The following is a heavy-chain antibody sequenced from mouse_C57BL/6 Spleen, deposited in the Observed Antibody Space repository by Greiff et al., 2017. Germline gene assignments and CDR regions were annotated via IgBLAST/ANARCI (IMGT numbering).Heavy chain of an antibody. CDR1: GYSFTDYN. CDR3: ARGGGNYAMDY. CDR2: INPNYGTT. V-gene: IGHV1-39*01. J-gene: IGHJ4*01. Sequence: VHLKQSGPELVKPGASVKISCKASGYSFTDYNMNWVKQSNGKSLEWIGVINPNYGTTNYNQKFKGKATLTVDQSSSTAYMQLISLTSEDSAVYDCARGGGNYAMDYWGQGTSVTVSS.